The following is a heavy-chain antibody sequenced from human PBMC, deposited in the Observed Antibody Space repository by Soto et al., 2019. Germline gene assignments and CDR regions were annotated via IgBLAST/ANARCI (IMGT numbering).Heavy chain of an antibody. J-gene: IGHJ4*02. D-gene: IGHD3-9*01. V-gene: IGHV4-39*01. CDR3: ARLLINYDILTGYYKAPHHFAY. CDR1: GGSISSSRYY. Sequence: SETLSLTCTVSGGSISSSRYYWGCIRQPPGKGLEWIGSIYYSGSTYYNPSLKSRVTISVDTSKNQFSLKLSSVTAADTAVYYCARLLINYDILTGYYKAPHHFAYRSQRTLVPVPS. CDR2: IYYSGST.